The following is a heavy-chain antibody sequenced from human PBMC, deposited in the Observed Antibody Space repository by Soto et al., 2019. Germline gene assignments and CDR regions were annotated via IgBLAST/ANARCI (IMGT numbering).Heavy chain of an antibody. J-gene: IGHJ5*02. V-gene: IGHV3-23*01. CDR2: IGGTSGST. Sequence: EVQLLESGGGLVQSGGSLRLSCAASGFTFKNFAMGWVRRAPGKGLEWVSAIGGTSGSTYYADSVKGRFTISRDNAKNSLYLQMNSLRAEDTALYYCAKDISRSRYAPNWFDPWGQGTLVTVSS. CDR1: GFTFKNFA. CDR3: AKDISRSRYAPNWFDP. D-gene: IGHD3-16*01.